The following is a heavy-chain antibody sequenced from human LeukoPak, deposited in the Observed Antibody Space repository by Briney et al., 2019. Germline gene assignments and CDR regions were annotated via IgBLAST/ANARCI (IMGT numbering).Heavy chain of an antibody. V-gene: IGHV1-18*01. CDR1: GYTFTSYG. J-gene: IGHJ6*02. D-gene: IGHD6-19*01. CDR2: ISAYNGNT. Sequence: ASVKVSCKASGYTFTSYGISWVRQAPGQGLEWMGWISAYNGNTNYAQKLQGRVTMTTDTSTSTAYMELRSLRSDDTAVYYCARGLTVHSSGWYFRLDYYYYYGMDVWGQGTTVTVSS. CDR3: ARGLTVHSSGWYFRLDYYYYYGMDV.